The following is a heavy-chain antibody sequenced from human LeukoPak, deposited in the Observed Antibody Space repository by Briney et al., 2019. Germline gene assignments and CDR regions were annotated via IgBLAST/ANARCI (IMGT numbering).Heavy chain of an antibody. Sequence: PGRSLRLSCAASGFTFSSYAMHWVRHAPGKGLEWVAVISYGGSNKYYADSVKGRFTISRDNSKNTLYLQMNSLRAEDTAVYYCARGQAYYYDSSGYYSDAFDIWGQGTMVTVSS. D-gene: IGHD3-22*01. J-gene: IGHJ3*02. CDR3: ARGQAYYYDSSGYYSDAFDI. CDR2: ISYGGSNK. V-gene: IGHV3-30-3*01. CDR1: GFTFSSYA.